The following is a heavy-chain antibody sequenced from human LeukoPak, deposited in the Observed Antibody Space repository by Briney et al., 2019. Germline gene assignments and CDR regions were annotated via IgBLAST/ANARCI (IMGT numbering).Heavy chain of an antibody. V-gene: IGHV3-74*01. D-gene: IGHD1-26*01. CDR2: INSNGRST. CDR3: ARDGRSGNFDK. J-gene: IGHJ4*02. CDR1: GFSFSSYW. Sequence: GGSLRLSCAASGFSFSSYWMHWVRQAPGKGLVWVSRINSNGRSTSYADSVKGRFTISRDNAKNTLYLQMNSLRAEDTAVYYCARDGRSGNFDKWGQGTLVSVSS.